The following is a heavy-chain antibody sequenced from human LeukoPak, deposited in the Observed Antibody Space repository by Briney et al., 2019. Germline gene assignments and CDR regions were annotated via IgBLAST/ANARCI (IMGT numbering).Heavy chain of an antibody. D-gene: IGHD2-2*01. Sequence: SQTLSLTCALSGDSVSSNSVTWNWIRQSPSRGLEWLGRIYYRSTWYNDYAVSVRGRITVNPDTSKNQFSLHLNSVTPEDTAVYYCARRLTQYDCFDPWGQGILVTVSS. CDR3: ARRLTQYDCFDP. CDR1: GDSVSSNSVT. J-gene: IGHJ5*02. V-gene: IGHV6-1*01. CDR2: IYYRSTWYN.